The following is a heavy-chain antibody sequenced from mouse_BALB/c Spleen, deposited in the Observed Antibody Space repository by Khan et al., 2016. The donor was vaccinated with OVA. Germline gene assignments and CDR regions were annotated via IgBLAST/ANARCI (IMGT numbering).Heavy chain of an antibody. CDR2: IDPANGEI. V-gene: IGHV14-3*02. D-gene: IGHD2-1*01. CDR3: VTRDGNPFAY. Sequence: VQLQQSGAELVKPGASVKLSCTASGFNIEDTYMHWVKQRPEQGPEWIGRIDPANGEIKFDPKFQGKATLTADTSSNTAYLQVSSLTSEDTAVYYCVTRDGNPFAYWGQGTRVTVSA. CDR1: GFNIEDTY. J-gene: IGHJ3*01.